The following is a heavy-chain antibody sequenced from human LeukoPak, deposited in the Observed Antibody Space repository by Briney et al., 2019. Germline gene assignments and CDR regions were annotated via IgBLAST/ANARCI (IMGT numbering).Heavy chain of an antibody. J-gene: IGHJ4*02. Sequence: SETLSLTCTVSGGSISSSSYYWGWIRQPPGKGLEWIGSIYYSGSTYYNPSLKSRVTISVDTSKNQFSLKLSSVTAADTAVYYCARLTRIAVVGPNNFDYWGQGTLVTVSS. CDR1: GGSISSSSYY. D-gene: IGHD3-22*01. CDR3: ARLTRIAVVGPNNFDY. CDR2: IYYSGST. V-gene: IGHV4-39*01.